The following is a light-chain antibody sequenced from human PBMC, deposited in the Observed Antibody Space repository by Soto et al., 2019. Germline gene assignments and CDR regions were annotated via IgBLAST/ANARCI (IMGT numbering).Light chain of an antibody. CDR3: QSYDSSLSGYV. J-gene: IGLJ1*01. CDR2: GNS. CDR1: SSNIGACYD. V-gene: IGLV1-40*01. Sequence: QSVLTQPPSVSGAPGQRVTIAFTGSSSNIGACYDGNWYQQLPGTAPKLLIYGNSNRPSEVPDRFSGSKSGTSASLAITGLQAEDGSDYYCQSYDSSLSGYVFVTGTKVTVL.